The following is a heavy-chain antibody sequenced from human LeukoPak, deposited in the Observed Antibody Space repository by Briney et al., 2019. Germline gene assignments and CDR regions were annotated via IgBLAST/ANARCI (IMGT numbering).Heavy chain of an antibody. D-gene: IGHD6-19*01. CDR1: GFTFSSYW. CDR3: ARDRHSSGHSFDY. J-gene: IGHJ4*02. CDR2: IKQDGSEK. V-gene: IGHV3-7*01. Sequence: GGSLRLSCAASGFTFSSYWMSWVRQAPGKGLEWVANIKQDGSEKYYVDPVKGRFTISRDNAKNSLYLQMNSLRAEDTAVYYCARDRHSSGHSFDYWGQGTLVTVSS.